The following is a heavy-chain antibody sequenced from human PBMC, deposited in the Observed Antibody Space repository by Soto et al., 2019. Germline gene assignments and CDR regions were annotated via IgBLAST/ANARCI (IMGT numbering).Heavy chain of an antibody. CDR1: GGSISSYY. D-gene: IGHD1-1*01. CDR3: ARDSINEDWFDP. V-gene: IGHV4-59*01. Sequence: SETLSLTCTVSGGSISSYYWSWIRQPPGKGLEWIGYIYYSGSTNYNPSLKSRVTISVDTSKNQFSLKLSSVTAADTAVYYCARDSINEDWFDPWGQGTLVTVSS. J-gene: IGHJ5*02. CDR2: IYYSGST.